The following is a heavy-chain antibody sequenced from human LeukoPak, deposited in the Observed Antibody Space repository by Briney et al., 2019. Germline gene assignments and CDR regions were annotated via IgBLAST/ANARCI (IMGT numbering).Heavy chain of an antibody. CDR1: GFIFSSYW. J-gene: IGHJ4*02. Sequence: GGSLRVSCAASGFIFSSYWMSWVRQAPGKGLEWVANIKEDGSEKKYVDSVKGRFTISRDNAKNSVYLQMNSLRAEDTAVYCCAREHDYGDYVDYWGQGTLVTVSS. V-gene: IGHV3-7*01. CDR3: AREHDYGDYVDY. D-gene: IGHD4-17*01. CDR2: IKEDGSEK.